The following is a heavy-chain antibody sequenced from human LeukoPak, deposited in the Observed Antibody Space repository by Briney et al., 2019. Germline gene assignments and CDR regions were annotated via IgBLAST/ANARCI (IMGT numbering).Heavy chain of an antibody. V-gene: IGHV3-7*01. CDR2: IKQDGSEK. Sequence: GGSLRLSCAASGFTFSSYWMSWVRQAPGKGLEWVANIKQDGSEKYYVDSVKGRFTISRDNAKNSLYLQMNSLRAEDTAVYYCARDRIPYSGSYEDYWGQGTLVTVYS. J-gene: IGHJ4*02. CDR1: GFTFSSYW. D-gene: IGHD1-26*01. CDR3: ARDRIPYSGSYEDY.